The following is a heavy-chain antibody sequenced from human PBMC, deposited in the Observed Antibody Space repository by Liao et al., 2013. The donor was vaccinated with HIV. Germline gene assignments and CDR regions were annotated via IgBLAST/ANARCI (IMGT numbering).Heavy chain of an antibody. CDR1: GGSFSGYY. V-gene: IGHV4-34*01. CDR3: ARAPXDSSSWYNYFDY. Sequence: QVQLQESGPGLVKPSETLSLTCAVYGGSFSGYYWSWIRQPPGKGLEWIGEINHSGSTNYNPSLKSRVTISVDTSKNQFSLKLSSVTAADTAVYYCARAPXDSSSWYNYFDYWGQGTLVTVSS. J-gene: IGHJ4*02. CDR2: INHSGST. D-gene: IGHD6-13*01.